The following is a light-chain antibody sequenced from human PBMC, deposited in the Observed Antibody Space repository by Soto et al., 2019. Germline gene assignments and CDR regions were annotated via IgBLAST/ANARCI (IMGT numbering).Light chain of an antibody. V-gene: IGLV2-23*02. J-gene: IGLJ1*01. CDR1: SSDIGTYNL. CDR2: EVN. Sequence: SALTQPASVSGSPGQSITISCTGTSSDIGTYNLVSWYQQHPGKAPKLMIYEVNKRPSGVSDRFSGSKSGNTASLTISGLQAEDEADYYCCSYAGSSTLYVFGTGTKVT. CDR3: CSYAGSSTLYV.